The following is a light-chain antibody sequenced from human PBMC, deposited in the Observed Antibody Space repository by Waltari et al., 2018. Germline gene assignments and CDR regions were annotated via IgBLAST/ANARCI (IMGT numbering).Light chain of an antibody. CDR1: QSIATN. Sequence: EVVMTQSPDTLSVSPGGRATLSCRASQSIATNLAWYQQRRGQAPRLLIFDASTRATSISGRFSGSGSGTEFTLTISSLQSEDSAVYYCQQYIRWPPITFGQGTRLEIK. V-gene: IGKV3-15*01. J-gene: IGKJ5*01. CDR2: DAS. CDR3: QQYIRWPPIT.